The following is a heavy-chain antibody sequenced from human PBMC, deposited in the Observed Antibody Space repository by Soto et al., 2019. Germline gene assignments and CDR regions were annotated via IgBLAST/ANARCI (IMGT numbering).Heavy chain of an antibody. D-gene: IGHD2-15*01. Sequence: QVQLVQSGAEVKKPGSSVKVSCKASGGTFSSYAISWARQAPGQGLEWMGGIIPIFGTANYAQKFQGRVTISADASTISAYMELSSLRSEDTAVYYCAGGVAALPFDFWGQGTLVTVSS. CDR2: IIPIFGTA. J-gene: IGHJ4*02. CDR3: AGGVAALPFDF. CDR1: GGTFSSYA. V-gene: IGHV1-69*01.